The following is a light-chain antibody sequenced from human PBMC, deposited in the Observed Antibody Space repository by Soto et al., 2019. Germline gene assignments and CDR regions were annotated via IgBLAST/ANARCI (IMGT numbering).Light chain of an antibody. CDR1: QSVSSSY. CDR2: GAS. CDR3: QQYGSSPPENT. V-gene: IGKV3-20*01. J-gene: IGKJ2*01. Sequence: EIVLTQSPGTLSLSPGERATLSCRANQSVSSSYLAWYQQKPGQAPRLLIYGASSRATGIPDRFSGSESGTDFTLTISRLEPEDFAVYYCQQYGSSPPENTFGQGTKLEIK.